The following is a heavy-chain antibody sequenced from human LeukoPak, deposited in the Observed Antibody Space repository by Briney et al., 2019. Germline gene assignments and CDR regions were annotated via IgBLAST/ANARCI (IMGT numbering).Heavy chain of an antibody. CDR1: GYTFTDNY. V-gene: IGHV1-2*02. J-gene: IGHJ5*02. CDR2: INPLSGGP. CDR3: AREGIKIFGRWAPFDP. D-gene: IGHD3-3*01. Sequence: GASVKVSCKASGYTFTDNYIHWVRQAPGQGLEWMGWINPLSGGPMYAQKFQGRVTMTRDTSLSTAYIELNGLKSDDTAIYYCAREGIKIFGRWAPFDPWGQGTLVTVS.